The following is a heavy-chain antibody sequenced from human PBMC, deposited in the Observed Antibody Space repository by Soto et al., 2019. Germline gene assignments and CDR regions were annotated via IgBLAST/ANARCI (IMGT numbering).Heavy chain of an antibody. Sequence: QVQLVESGGGVVQPGRSLRLTCDASGFIFNSYAMHWVRRAPGRGLEWLAVVSFDGKTEYYADSVKGRFTISRDRANNTLYLQMTSLRVEDTAVYYCAREDLRHWLDPKTRFDPCGQGTLVTVSS. CDR2: VSFDGKTE. V-gene: IGHV3-30*04. CDR3: AREDLRHWLDPKTRFDP. CDR1: GFIFNSYA. D-gene: IGHD6-19*01. J-gene: IGHJ5*02.